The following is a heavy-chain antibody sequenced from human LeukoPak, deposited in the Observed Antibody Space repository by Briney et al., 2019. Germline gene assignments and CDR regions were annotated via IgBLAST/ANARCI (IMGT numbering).Heavy chain of an antibody. CDR3: ARASGSGWYRGGYYYYGMDV. Sequence: GGSLGLSGAPSGLTFGSFGMGWVGRAPGRGRGGWATLRQEGSEKYYVDSVKGRFTISRDNAKNSLYLQMNSLRAEDTAVYYCARASGSGWYRGGYYYYGMDVWGQGTTVTVSS. V-gene: IGHV3-7*01. D-gene: IGHD6-19*01. CDR2: LRQEGSEK. CDR1: GLTFGSFG. J-gene: IGHJ6*02.